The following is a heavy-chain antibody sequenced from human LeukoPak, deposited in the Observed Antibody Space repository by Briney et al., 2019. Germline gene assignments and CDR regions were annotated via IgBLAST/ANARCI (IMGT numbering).Heavy chain of an antibody. CDR1: GFTFSSYA. CDR2: ISGSGDSA. J-gene: IGHJ4*02. V-gene: IGHV3-23*01. D-gene: IGHD6-19*01. CDR3: AKVGSGWYFDY. Sequence: GGSLRLSCAASGFTFSSYAMSWVRQAPGKGLEWVSAISGSGDSAYYADSVKGRFTISRDNSKNTLYLQMNSLRAEDTAVYYCAKVGSGWYFDYWGQGTLVTVSS.